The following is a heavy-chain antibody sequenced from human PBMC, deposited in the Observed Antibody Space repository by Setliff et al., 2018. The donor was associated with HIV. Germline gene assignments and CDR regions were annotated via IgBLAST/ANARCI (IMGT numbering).Heavy chain of an antibody. V-gene: IGHV3-21*01. CDR2: ISGNSAYI. Sequence: PGGSLRLSCSASGFTFGAHSMNWVRQAPGRGLEWVSSISGNSAYIYYADSLRGRLTISRDDAKNSLYLQMNSLRAEDTAVYYCVRDVNLGYYDSAGYYRGHDAFDIWGQGTMVTVSS. D-gene: IGHD3-22*01. CDR3: VRDVNLGYYDSAGYYRGHDAFDI. CDR1: GFTFGAHS. J-gene: IGHJ3*02.